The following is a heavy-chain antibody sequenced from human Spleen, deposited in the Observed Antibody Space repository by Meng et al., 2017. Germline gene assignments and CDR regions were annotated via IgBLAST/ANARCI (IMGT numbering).Heavy chain of an antibody. D-gene: IGHD6-13*01. J-gene: IGHJ4*02. CDR1: GYTFTAFY. V-gene: IGHV1-2*06. Sequence: ASVKVSCKASGYTFTAFYIHWVRQAPGQGLEWMGRIDPNNDHTQYAQNFQGRVTMTSDTSISTVYMELNGLRSDDTAVYYCARDEDISAAGKLFGDYWGQGTLVTVSS. CDR2: IDPNNDHT. CDR3: ARDEDISAAGKLFGDY.